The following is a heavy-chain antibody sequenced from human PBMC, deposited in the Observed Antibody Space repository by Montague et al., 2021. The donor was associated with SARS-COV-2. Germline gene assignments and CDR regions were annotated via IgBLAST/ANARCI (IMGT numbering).Heavy chain of an antibody. CDR1: GGSISPYY. Sequence: SETLSLTCTVSGGSISPYYWSWIRQSPGKGLECIGYTPYSGSTDYNPSLKSRVTISIDTSKNQFSLKLSSVTAADTAVYYCARWSEYYDSPYYYYAMDVWGQGTTVTVSS. J-gene: IGHJ6*02. CDR3: ARWSEYYDSPYYYYAMDV. CDR2: TPYSGST. D-gene: IGHD3-3*01. V-gene: IGHV4-59*12.